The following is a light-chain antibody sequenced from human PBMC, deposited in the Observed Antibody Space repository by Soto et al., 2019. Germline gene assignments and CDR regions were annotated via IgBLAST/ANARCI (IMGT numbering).Light chain of an antibody. J-gene: IGKJ1*01. Sequence: ERVLTQSPGTLSLSPGEKATLSCRASQSVSSSYLAWYQQKPGQAPRLLIYAASSRATGIPDRFSGSGSGTDFTLTVSRLEPEDFAVYYCQQFGSSSWTFGQGTKVEIK. CDR3: QQFGSSSWT. CDR2: AAS. V-gene: IGKV3-20*01. CDR1: QSVSSSY.